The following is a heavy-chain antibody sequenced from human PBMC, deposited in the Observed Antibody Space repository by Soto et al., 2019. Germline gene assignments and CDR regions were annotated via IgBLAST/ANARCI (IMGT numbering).Heavy chain of an antibody. J-gene: IGHJ4*02. CDR3: ARGSGRLLWFGESYYFDY. D-gene: IGHD3-10*01. CDR2: IYHSGST. Sequence: PSETLSLTCAVSGGSISSGGYSWSWIRQPPERGLEWIGYIYHSGSTYYNPSLKSRVTISVDRSKNQFSLKLSSVTAADTAVYYCARGSGRLLWFGESYYFDYWGQGTLVTVSS. V-gene: IGHV4-30-2*01. CDR1: GGSISSGGYS.